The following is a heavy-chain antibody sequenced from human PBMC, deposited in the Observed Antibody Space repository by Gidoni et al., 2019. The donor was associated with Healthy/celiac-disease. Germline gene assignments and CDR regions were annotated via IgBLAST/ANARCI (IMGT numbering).Heavy chain of an antibody. CDR2: IYSGGST. J-gene: IGHJ2*01. D-gene: IGHD6-13*01. CDR1: GFTVSSNY. CDR3: ARAAAAGTMSRFLYWYFDL. Sequence: ESGGGLIQPGGSLRLSCAASGFTVSSNYMSWVRQAPGKGLEWDSVIYSGGSTYYADSVKGRFTISRDNSKNTLYLQMNSLRAEDTAVYYCARAAAAGTMSRFLYWYFDLWGRGTLVTVSS. V-gene: IGHV3-53*01.